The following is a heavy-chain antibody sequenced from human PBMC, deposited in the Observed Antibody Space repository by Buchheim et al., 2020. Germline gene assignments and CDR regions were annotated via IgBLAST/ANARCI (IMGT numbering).Heavy chain of an antibody. CDR1: GFIFSSHT. D-gene: IGHD1-26*01. Sequence: EVQLLESGGGLVEPGGSLRLSCAASGFIFSSHTMNWVRQAPGKGLEWVASLGGSGEHSFYADSVKGRFTISRDNARSSLYLQMNYLRVDDTALYYCTRDRPFSDFDYWGRGTL. CDR3: TRDRPFSDFDY. J-gene: IGHJ4*02. V-gene: IGHV3-21*01. CDR2: LGGSGEHS.